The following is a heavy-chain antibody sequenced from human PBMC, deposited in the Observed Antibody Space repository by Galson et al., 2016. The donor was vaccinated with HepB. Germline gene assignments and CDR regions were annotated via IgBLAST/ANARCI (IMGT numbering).Heavy chain of an antibody. D-gene: IGHD2-21*01. CDR2: IYPGGDSQN. J-gene: IGHJ3*01. CDR3: ARHLYGGHSVGGAFDV. CDR1: GYRFNSYW. V-gene: IGHV5-51*01. Sequence: QSGAEVKKPGDSLKISCEGSGYRFNSYWIAWVRQMPGKGLEWMGMIYPGGDSQNKYSPSFQGQVTISGDTSVSTVYLQWGSLKASDSAIYYCARHLYGGHSVGGAFDVWGQGTMVTFSA.